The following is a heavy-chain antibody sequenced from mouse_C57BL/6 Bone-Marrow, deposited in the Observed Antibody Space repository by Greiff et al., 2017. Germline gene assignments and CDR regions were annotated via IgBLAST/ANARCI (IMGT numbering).Heavy chain of an antibody. Sequence: VQGVESGAELAKPGASVKLSCKASGYTFTSYWMHWVKQRPGQGLEWIGYINPSSGYTKYNQKFKDKATLTADTSSSPAYMQLSSLTYEDSAVYYCAGVDYYYGSSHNWYFDVWGTGTTVTVSS. J-gene: IGHJ1*03. D-gene: IGHD1-1*01. CDR1: GYTFTSYW. CDR3: AGVDYYYGSSHNWYFDV. CDR2: INPSSGYT. V-gene: IGHV1-7*01.